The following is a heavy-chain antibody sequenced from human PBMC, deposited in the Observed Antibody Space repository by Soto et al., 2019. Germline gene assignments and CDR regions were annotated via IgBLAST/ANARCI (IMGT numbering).Heavy chain of an antibody. V-gene: IGHV3-21*01. CDR2: INGRSNYV. CDR3: AREDGVVASSSAFDN. CDR1: GFTFSTYT. J-gene: IGHJ4*02. D-gene: IGHD2-15*01. Sequence: GSLRLSCVFSGFTFSTYTMNWVRQAPGKGLEWVSSINGRSNYVYYADSVKGRFTISRDNAKNSLYLQMNRLRAEDTAIYYCAREDGVVASSSAFDNWGLGTLVTVSS.